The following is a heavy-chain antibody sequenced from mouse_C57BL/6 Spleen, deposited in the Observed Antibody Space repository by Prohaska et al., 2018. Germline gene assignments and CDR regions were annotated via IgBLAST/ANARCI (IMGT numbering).Heavy chain of an antibody. CDR3: ARRTLYDGTYYYAMDY. V-gene: IGHV1-26*01. J-gene: IGHJ4*01. D-gene: IGHD2-3*01. CDR2: INPNNGGT. Sequence: HGKSLEWIGDINPNNGGTSYNQKFKGKATLTVDKSSSTAYMELRSLTSEDSAVYYCARRTLYDGTYYYAMDYWGQGTSVTVSS.